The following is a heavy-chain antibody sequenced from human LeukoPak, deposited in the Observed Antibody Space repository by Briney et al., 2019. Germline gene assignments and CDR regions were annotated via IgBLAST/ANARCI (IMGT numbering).Heavy chain of an antibody. CDR1: GGSISSSNW. CDR3: ARVRSVAGTYYFDY. Sequence: SSETLSLTCAVSGGSISSSNWWGWVRQPPGKGLEWIGEIYHSGSTNYNPSLKSRVTISVDKSKNQFSLKLSSVTAADTAVYYCARVRSVAGTYYFDYWGQGTLVTVSS. J-gene: IGHJ4*02. CDR2: IYHSGST. D-gene: IGHD6-19*01. V-gene: IGHV4-4*02.